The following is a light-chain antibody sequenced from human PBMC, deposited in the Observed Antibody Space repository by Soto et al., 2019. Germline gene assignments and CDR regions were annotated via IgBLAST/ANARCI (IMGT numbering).Light chain of an antibody. J-gene: IGKJ4*01. Sequence: DVQMTQSQSSLSASVGDSVTITCRASQSVFNHLSWFQQRPGKGPKLLIYDASSLHAGVPSRFSGSGYGTDFTLTISTVQPEDSAIYYCHQSSSTPLTFGGGTRVELK. CDR1: QSVFNH. CDR3: HQSSSTPLT. CDR2: DAS. V-gene: IGKV1-39*01.